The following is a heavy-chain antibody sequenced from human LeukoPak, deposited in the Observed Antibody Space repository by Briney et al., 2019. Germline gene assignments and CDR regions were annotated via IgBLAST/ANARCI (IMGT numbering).Heavy chain of an antibody. CDR3: ARNREGDLCAY. Sequence: GGSLRLSCAASGFTFSSYGMHWVRQAPGKGLEWVAVISYDGSNKYYADSVKGRFTISRDNSKNTLYLQMNSLRAEDTAVYYCARNREGDLCAYWGQGTLVTVSS. D-gene: IGHD3-10*01. CDR1: GFTFSSYG. V-gene: IGHV3-30*03. CDR2: ISYDGSNK. J-gene: IGHJ4*02.